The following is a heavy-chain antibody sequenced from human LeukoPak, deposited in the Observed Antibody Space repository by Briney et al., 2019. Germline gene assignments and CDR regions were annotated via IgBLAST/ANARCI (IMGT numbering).Heavy chain of an antibody. CDR2: IYPGDSDT. CDR3: ARHSGYCSSTSCYYYYGMDV. J-gene: IGHJ6*02. Sequence: GESLKISCKGSGYSFTSYWIGWVRQMPGKGLEWMGVIYPGDSDTRYSPSFQGQVTISADKSISTAYLQWSSLKASDTAMYYCARHSGYCSSTSCYYYYGMDVWGQGTTVTVSS. V-gene: IGHV5-51*01. CDR1: GYSFTSYW. D-gene: IGHD2-2*01.